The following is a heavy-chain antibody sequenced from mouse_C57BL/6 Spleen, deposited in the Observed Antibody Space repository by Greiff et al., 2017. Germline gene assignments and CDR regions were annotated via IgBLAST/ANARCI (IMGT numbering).Heavy chain of an antibody. CDR1: GFTFSSYA. J-gene: IGHJ1*03. CDR2: ISDGGSYT. Sequence: EVHLVESGGGLVKPGGSLKLSCAASGFTFSSYAMSWVRQTPEKRLEWVATISDGGSYTYYPDNVKGRFTISRDNAKNNLYLQMSHLKSEDTAMYYCARYYGSSYWDFDVWGTGTTVTVSS. CDR3: ARYYGSSYWDFDV. D-gene: IGHD1-1*01. V-gene: IGHV5-4*01.